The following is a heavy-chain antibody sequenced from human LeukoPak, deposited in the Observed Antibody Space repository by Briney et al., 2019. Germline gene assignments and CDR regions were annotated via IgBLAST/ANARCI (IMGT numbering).Heavy chain of an antibody. CDR3: APIPDGYNSYFDY. J-gene: IGHJ4*02. CDR1: GFTFSSYW. CDR2: IKQDGSEK. V-gene: IGHV3-7*01. D-gene: IGHD5-24*01. Sequence: PGGSLRLSCAASGFTFSSYWMSWVRQAPGKGLEWVANIKQDGSEKYYVDSVKGRFTISRDNAENSLYLQMNGLRAEDTAVYYCAPIPDGYNSYFDYWGQGTLVSVSS.